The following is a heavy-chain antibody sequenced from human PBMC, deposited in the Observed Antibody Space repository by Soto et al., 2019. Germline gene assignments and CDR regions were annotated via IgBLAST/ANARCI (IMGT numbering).Heavy chain of an antibody. V-gene: IGHV4-38-2*01. CDR2: IYHSGNT. D-gene: IGHD3-3*02. CDR3: ARVKLAGRGSFHY. J-gene: IGHJ4*02. CDR1: GYSITNGYY. Sequence: SETLSLTCAFAGYSITNGYYWGWVRQPPGKGLEWIGSIYHSGNTYYKTSLKSRVTISLDTSKNQFSLKLTSVTAADTAMYYCARVKLAGRGSFHYCGQGNLVTVSS.